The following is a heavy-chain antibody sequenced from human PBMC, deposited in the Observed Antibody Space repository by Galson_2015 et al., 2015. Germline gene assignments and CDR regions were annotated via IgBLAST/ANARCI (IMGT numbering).Heavy chain of an antibody. CDR1: GFTFSSYA. D-gene: IGHD3-22*01. V-gene: IGHV3-23*01. Sequence: SLRLSCAASGFTFSSYAMSWVRQAPGRGLEWVSAISSGGGSTHYTDSVKGRFTVSRDNSKSTLYLQMNSLRAEDTAVYYCAKDLADSGGYYFPQPHDYWGQGTLVTVSS. J-gene: IGHJ4*02. CDR3: AKDLADSGGYYFPQPHDY. CDR2: ISSGGGST.